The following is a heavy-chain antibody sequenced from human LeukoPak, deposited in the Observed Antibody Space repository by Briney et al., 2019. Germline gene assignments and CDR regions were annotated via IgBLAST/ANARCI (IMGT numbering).Heavy chain of an antibody. V-gene: IGHV1-18*01. CDR2: ISAYNGNT. CDR3: ARSRWLPSGYYYGMDV. J-gene: IGHJ6*02. CDR1: GYTFTSYG. D-gene: IGHD5-24*01. Sequence: ASVKVSCKASGYTFTSYGISWVRQAPGQGLDWMGWISAYNGNTNYAQKIQGRVTMTTDTSTSTAYMELRSLRSDDTAVYYCARSRWLPSGYYYGMDVWGQGTTVTVSS.